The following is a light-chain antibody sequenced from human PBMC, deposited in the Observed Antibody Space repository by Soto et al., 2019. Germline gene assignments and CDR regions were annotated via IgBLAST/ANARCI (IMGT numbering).Light chain of an antibody. V-gene: IGLV2-11*01. CDR1: SSDVGGYIY. Sequence: QSALTQPRSVSGSPGQSVTISCTGTSSDVGGYIYVSWYQQYPAKAPKVMIYDVSRRPSGVPDRFSGSKSGNTAFLTISGLQAEDEADYYCSAYTTRSAVFGTGTKLTVL. CDR2: DVS. J-gene: IGLJ1*01. CDR3: SAYTTRSAV.